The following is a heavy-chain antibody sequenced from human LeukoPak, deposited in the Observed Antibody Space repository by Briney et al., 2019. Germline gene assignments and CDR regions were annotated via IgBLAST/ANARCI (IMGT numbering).Heavy chain of an antibody. D-gene: IGHD5-12*01. J-gene: IGHJ4*02. Sequence: GGPLRLSCAAPGFTVSTNYMTWVRQAPGKGLEWVSVIYSGGTTYYADSVKGRFSISRDNFKNTLYLQMNSLRAEDTAVYYCARYDYGRSGFDYWGQGTLVTVSS. CDR3: ARYDYGRSGFDY. V-gene: IGHV3-66*01. CDR1: GFTVSTNY. CDR2: IYSGGTT.